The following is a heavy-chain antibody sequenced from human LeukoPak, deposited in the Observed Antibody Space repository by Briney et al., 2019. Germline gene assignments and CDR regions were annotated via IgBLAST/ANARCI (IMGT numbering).Heavy chain of an antibody. J-gene: IGHJ3*02. CDR3: GRHLDSLGGIDI. D-gene: IGHD2-15*01. CDR1: GGSISSSSYY. V-gene: IGHV4-39*01. CDR2: IYYSGST. Sequence: PSQTLSLTCTVSGGSISSSSYYWGWIRQPPGKGLEWIGSIYYSGSTYYNPSLKSRVTISVDTSKNQFSLKLSSVTAADAAVYNCGRHLDSLGGIDIWGQGTMVTVSS.